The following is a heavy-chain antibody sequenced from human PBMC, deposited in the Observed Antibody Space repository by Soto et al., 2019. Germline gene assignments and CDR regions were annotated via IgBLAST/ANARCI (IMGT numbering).Heavy chain of an antibody. D-gene: IGHD6-13*01. CDR2: ISTYNANT. Sequence: SVPDSFQGSGYIFINYGISWVRQPPCQGLEWMGWISTYNANTYYAQKFQGRVTMTTDTSTSTAYMELRSLRSDDTAVFYCARARDGSSWSGADSLQYWGQGTLVTVSS. CDR3: ARARDGSSWSGADSLQY. V-gene: IGHV1-18*01. J-gene: IGHJ1*01. CDR1: GYIFINYG.